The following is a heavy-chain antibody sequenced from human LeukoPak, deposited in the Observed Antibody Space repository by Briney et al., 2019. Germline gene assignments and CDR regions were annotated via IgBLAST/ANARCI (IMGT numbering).Heavy chain of an antibody. D-gene: IGHD2-2*01. V-gene: IGHV3-30*04. CDR2: ISYDGSNK. CDR1: GFTFSSYA. CDR3: ARRGQLPLANRLNYYYYMDV. J-gene: IGHJ6*03. Sequence: QPGRSLRLSCAASGFTFSSYAMHWVRQAPGKGLEWVAVISYDGSNKYYADSVKGRFTISRDNSKNTLYLQMNSLRAEDTAVYYCARRGQLPLANRLNYYYYMDVWGKGTTVTVSS.